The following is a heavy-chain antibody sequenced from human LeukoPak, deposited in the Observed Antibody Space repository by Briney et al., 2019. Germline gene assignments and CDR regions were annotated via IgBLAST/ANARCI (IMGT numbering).Heavy chain of an antibody. J-gene: IGHJ4*02. CDR3: ARDEYSSSPGYFDY. CDR2: ISSGSSYI. CDR1: GFTFSTYT. D-gene: IGHD6-6*01. V-gene: IGHV3-21*01. Sequence: GGSLRLSCAASGFTFSTYTMNWVRQAPGKGLEWVSCISSGSSYIYYADSVKGRFTIFRDNAKNSLYLQMNSLRAEDTAVYYCARDEYSSSPGYFDYWGQGTLVTVSS.